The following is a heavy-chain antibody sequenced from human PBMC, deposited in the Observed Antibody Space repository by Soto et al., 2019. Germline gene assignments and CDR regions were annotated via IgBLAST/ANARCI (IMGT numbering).Heavy chain of an antibody. D-gene: IGHD3-9*01. Sequence: SETLSLTCTVPGGSISSYYWSWIRQPPGKGLEWIGYIYYSGSTNYNPSLKSRVTISVDTSKNQFSLKLSSVTAADTAVYYCARESELRYFDWLPDYGMDVWGQGTTVTVSS. CDR2: IYYSGST. CDR1: GGSISSYY. V-gene: IGHV4-59*01. J-gene: IGHJ6*02. CDR3: ARESELRYFDWLPDYGMDV.